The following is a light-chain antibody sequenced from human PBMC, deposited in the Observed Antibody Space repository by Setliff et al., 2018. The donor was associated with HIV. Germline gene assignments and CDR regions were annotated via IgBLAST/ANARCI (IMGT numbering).Light chain of an antibody. Sequence: QSVLTQPASVSGSPGQSITISCTGTTRDVGGGQGYVSWYQHFPGKAPKLLLCNVDKRPSWISNRFSGSKSGNTASLTISGLQAEDESDYYCCSFTYLNTYVFGTGTKVTVL. CDR2: NVD. J-gene: IGLJ1*01. V-gene: IGLV2-14*03. CDR1: TRDVGGGQGY. CDR3: CSFTYLNTYV.